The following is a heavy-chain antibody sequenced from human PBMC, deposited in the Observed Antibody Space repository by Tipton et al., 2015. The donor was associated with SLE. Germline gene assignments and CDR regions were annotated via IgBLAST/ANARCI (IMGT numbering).Heavy chain of an antibody. D-gene: IGHD3-22*01. CDR2: INHSGNT. J-gene: IGHJ3*02. Sequence: LRLSCTVSGGSISSHYWSWIRQPPGKGLEWIGEINHSGNTNYSPSLKSRVTISVDTSKNQFSLRLSSVTAADTAVYYCATSGGGYYDSSGYLGFAFDIWGQGTMVTVSS. CDR3: ATSGGGYYDSSGYLGFAFDI. V-gene: IGHV4-34*01. CDR1: GGSISSHY.